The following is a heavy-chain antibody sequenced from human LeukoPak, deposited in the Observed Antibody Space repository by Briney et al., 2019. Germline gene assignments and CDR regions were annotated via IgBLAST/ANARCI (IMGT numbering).Heavy chain of an antibody. V-gene: IGHV1-2*02. D-gene: IGHD1-26*01. CDR3: ARGVGATGNWFDP. CDR1: GYTFTGYY. CDR2: INPNSGGT. J-gene: IGHJ5*02. Sequence: GASVKVSCTASGYTFTGYYMHWVRQAPGQGLEWMGWINPNSGGTNYAQKFQGRVTMTRDTSISTAYMELSRLRSDDTAVYYCARGVGATGNWFDPWGQGTLVTVSS.